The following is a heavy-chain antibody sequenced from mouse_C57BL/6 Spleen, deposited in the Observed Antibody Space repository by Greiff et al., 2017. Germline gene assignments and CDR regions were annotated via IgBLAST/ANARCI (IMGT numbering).Heavy chain of an antibody. CDR3: TRDNTGYYFDY. D-gene: IGHD4-1*01. V-gene: IGHV5-9-1*02. Sequence: EVQVVESGEGLVKPGGSLKLSCAASGFTFSSYAMSWVRQTPEKRLEWVAYISSGGDYIYYADTVKGRFTISRDNARNTLYLQMSSLKSEDTAMYYCTRDNTGYYFDYWGQGTTLTVSS. J-gene: IGHJ2*01. CDR2: ISSGGDYI. CDR1: GFTFSSYA.